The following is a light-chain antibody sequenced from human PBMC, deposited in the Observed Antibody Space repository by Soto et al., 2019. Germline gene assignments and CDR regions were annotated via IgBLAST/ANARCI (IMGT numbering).Light chain of an antibody. CDR2: LEGSGSF. CDR3: ETGDSSTDVV. Sequence: QLVLTQSSSASASLGSSVKLTCTLSSGHSSYRIAWPQQQPGKAPRYLMKLEGSGSFIKGSGVPDRFSGSSSGADRYLTISNLKSEDEAHYYCETGDSSTDVVFGGGTKLTFL. J-gene: IGLJ2*01. CDR1: SGHSSYR. V-gene: IGLV4-60*03.